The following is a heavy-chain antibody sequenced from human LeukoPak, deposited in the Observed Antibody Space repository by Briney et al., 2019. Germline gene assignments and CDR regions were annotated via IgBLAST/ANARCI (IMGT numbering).Heavy chain of an antibody. V-gene: IGHV4-34*01. D-gene: IGHD6-19*01. J-gene: IGHJ4*02. CDR2: INHSGST. CDR1: GGSFSGYY. Sequence: PSETLSLTCAVYGGSFSGYYWSWIRQSPGKGPEWIGEINHSGSTNYNPSPKSRVTISVDTSKNQFSLKLSSVTAADTAVYYCARVRGSKWVARFDYWGQGTLVTVSS. CDR3: ARVRGSKWVARFDY.